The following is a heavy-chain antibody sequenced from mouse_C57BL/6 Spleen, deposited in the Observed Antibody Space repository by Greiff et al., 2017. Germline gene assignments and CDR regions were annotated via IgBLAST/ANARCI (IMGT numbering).Heavy chain of an antibody. Sequence: QVQLQQPGAELVKPGASVKLSCKASGYTFTSYWMQWVKQRPGQGLEWIGEIDPSDSYTNYNQKFKGKATLTVDTSSSTAYMQLSSLTSEDSAVYYCASITTVVAPGYWGQGTTLTVSS. V-gene: IGHV1-50*01. CDR1: GYTFTSYW. D-gene: IGHD1-1*01. J-gene: IGHJ2*01. CDR3: ASITTVVAPGY. CDR2: IDPSDSYT.